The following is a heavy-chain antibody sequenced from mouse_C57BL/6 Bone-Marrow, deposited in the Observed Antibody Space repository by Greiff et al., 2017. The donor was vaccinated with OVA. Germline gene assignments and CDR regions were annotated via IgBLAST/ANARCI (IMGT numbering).Heavy chain of an antibody. Sequence: VKLMESGAELVRPGASVTLSCKASGYTFTDYEMHWVKQTPVHGLEWIGAIDPETGGTAYNQKFKGKAILTADKSSSTAYMELRSLTSEDSAVYYCTRLRWLLFAYWGQGTLVTVSA. D-gene: IGHD2-3*01. CDR3: TRLRWLLFAY. CDR2: IDPETGGT. V-gene: IGHV1-15*01. CDR1: GYTFTDYE. J-gene: IGHJ3*01.